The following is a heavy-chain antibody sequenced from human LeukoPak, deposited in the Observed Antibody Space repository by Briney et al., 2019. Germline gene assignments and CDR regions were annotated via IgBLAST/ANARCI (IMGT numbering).Heavy chain of an antibody. V-gene: IGHV3-30*02. CDR2: IRYDGSNK. CDR3: AKTYSSSRVGYFDY. D-gene: IGHD6-6*01. Sequence: PGGSLRLSCAASGFTFSSYGMHWVRQAPGKGLEWVAFIRYDGSNKYYADSVKGRFTISRDNSKNTLYLQMNSLRAEDTAVYYCAKTYSSSRVGYFDYWGQGTLVTVSS. J-gene: IGHJ4*02. CDR1: GFTFSSYG.